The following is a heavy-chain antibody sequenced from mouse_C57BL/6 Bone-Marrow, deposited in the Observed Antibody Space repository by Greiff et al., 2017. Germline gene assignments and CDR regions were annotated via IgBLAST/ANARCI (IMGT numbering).Heavy chain of an antibody. D-gene: IGHD2-5*01. Sequence: EVQLQQSGPGLVKPSQSLSLTCSVTGYSITSGYYLNWIRQFPGNKLEWMGYISYYGSNNYNPSLKNRISITRDTSKSQFFLKLNSVTTEDTATYYCARSKTWYFDVWGTGTTVTVSS. V-gene: IGHV3-6*01. CDR2: ISYYGSN. J-gene: IGHJ1*03. CDR1: GYSITSGYY. CDR3: ARSKTWYFDV.